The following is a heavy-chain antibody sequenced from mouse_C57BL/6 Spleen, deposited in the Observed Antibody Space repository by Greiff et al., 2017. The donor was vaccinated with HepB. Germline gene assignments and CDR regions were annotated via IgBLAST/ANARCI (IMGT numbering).Heavy chain of an antibody. CDR3: ASYYGSRYAMDY. D-gene: IGHD1-1*01. V-gene: IGHV5-4*03. CDR2: ISDGGSYT. CDR1: GFTFSSYA. Sequence: EVKVVESGGGLVKPGGSLKLSCAASGFTFSSYAMSWVRQTPEKRLEWVATISDGGSYTYYPDNVKGRFTISRDNAKNNLYLQMSHLKSEDTAMYYCASYYGSRYAMDYWGQGTSVTVSS. J-gene: IGHJ4*01.